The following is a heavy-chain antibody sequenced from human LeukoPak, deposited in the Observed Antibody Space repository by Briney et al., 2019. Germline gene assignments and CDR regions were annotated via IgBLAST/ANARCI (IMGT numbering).Heavy chain of an antibody. Sequence: GGSLRLSCAASGFTFSSYWMHWVRQAPGKGLVWVSRINSDGSGTIYADSVKGRFTISRDNAKNTLYLQMNSLRAEDTAVYYCARAKRGVRGVIIPHAFDIWGQGTMVTVSS. CDR3: ARAKRGVRGVIIPHAFDI. CDR2: INSDGSGT. J-gene: IGHJ3*02. D-gene: IGHD3-10*01. V-gene: IGHV3-74*01. CDR1: GFTFSSYW.